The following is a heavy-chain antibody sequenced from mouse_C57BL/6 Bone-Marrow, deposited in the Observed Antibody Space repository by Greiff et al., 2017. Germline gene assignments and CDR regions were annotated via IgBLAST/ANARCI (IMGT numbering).Heavy chain of an antibody. CDR3: ARDDYDGAWFAY. V-gene: IGHV1-53*01. D-gene: IGHD2-4*01. CDR2: INPSNGGT. J-gene: IGHJ3*01. Sequence: QVQLQQPGTELVKPGASVKLSCKASGYTFTSYWMHWVKQRPGQGLEWIGNINPSNGGTNYNEKFKSKATLAVDKSSSTAYMQLSSLTSEDSAVYYCARDDYDGAWFAYWGQGTLVTVSA. CDR1: GYTFTSYW.